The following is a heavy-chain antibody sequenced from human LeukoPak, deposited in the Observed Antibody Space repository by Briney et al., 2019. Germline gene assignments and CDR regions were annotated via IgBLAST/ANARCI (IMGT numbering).Heavy chain of an antibody. CDR2: IVVGSGNT. J-gene: IGHJ5*02. V-gene: IGHV1-58*02. Sequence: GTSVKVSCKASGFTFTSSAMQWVRQARGQRLEWIGWIVVGSGNTNYAQKFQERVTITRDMSTSTAYMELSSLRSEDTAVYYCAPLPGYSSAWFDPWGQGTLVTVS. D-gene: IGHD6-25*01. CDR3: APLPGYSSAWFDP. CDR1: GFTFTSSA.